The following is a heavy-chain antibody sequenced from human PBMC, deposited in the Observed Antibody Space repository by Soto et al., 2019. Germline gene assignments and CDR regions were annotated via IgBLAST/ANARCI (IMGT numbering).Heavy chain of an antibody. J-gene: IGHJ4*02. D-gene: IGHD3-16*02. V-gene: IGHV4-30-4*01. CDR3: ARFGGVIARFDY. CDR1: GGSISSGDYY. Sequence: PSETLSLTCTVSGGSISSGDYYWSWIRQPPGKGLEWIGYIYYSGSTYYNPSLKSRVTISVDTSKNQFSLKLSSVTAADTAVYYCARFGGVIARFDYWGQGTLVTVSS. CDR2: IYYSGST.